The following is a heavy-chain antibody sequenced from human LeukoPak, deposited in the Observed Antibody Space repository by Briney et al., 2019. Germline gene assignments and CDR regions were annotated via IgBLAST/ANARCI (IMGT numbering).Heavy chain of an antibody. D-gene: IGHD2-21*01. Sequence: GESLKISCKGSGYSFTSYWIGWVRQMPGKGLEWMGVIYPGDSDTRYSPSFQGQVTISADKSISTAYLQWSSLKASDTAMYYCARRIVVVNDAFDIWGQGTMVTVSS. J-gene: IGHJ3*02. V-gene: IGHV5-51*01. CDR2: IYPGDSDT. CDR3: ARRIVVVNDAFDI. CDR1: GYSFTSYW.